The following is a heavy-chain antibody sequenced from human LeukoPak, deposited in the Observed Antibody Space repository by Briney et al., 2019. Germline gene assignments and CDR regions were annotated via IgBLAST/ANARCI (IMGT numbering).Heavy chain of an antibody. CDR3: ARVAHSSGWYGFFDP. CDR1: GFTFSSYA. V-gene: IGHV3-30*04. D-gene: IGHD6-19*01. J-gene: IGHJ5*02. Sequence: GGSLRLSCAASGFTFSSYAMHWVRQAPGKGLEWVAVISYDGSNKYYADSVKGRFTISRVNSKNTLYLQMNSLRAEDTAVYYCARVAHSSGWYGFFDPWGQGTLVTVSS. CDR2: ISYDGSNK.